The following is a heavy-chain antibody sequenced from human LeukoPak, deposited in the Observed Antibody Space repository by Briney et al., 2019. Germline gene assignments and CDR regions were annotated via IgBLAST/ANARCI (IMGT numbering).Heavy chain of an antibody. CDR2: INPNSGGT. Sequence: ASVTVSCKASGYTFTGYYMHWVRQAPGQGLEWMGWINPNSGGTNYAQKFQGRVTMTRDTSISTAYMELSSLRSDDTAVYYCARGGLRTTVTTGSDYWGQGTLVTVPS. V-gene: IGHV1-2*02. CDR3: ARGGLRTTVTTGSDY. D-gene: IGHD4-17*01. CDR1: GYTFTGYY. J-gene: IGHJ4*02.